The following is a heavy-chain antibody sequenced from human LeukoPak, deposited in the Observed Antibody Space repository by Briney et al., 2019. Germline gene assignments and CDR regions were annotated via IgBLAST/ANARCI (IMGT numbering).Heavy chain of an antibody. CDR1: GYTFTSYG. CDR3: ARDLSDELWFGESLRDYGMDV. D-gene: IGHD3-10*01. CDR2: ISAYNGNT. J-gene: IGHJ6*02. V-gene: IGHV1-18*01. Sequence: GASVKVSFKASGYTFTSYGISWVRQAPGQGLEWMGWISAYNGNTNYAQKLQGRVTMTTDTSTSTAYMELRSLRSDDTAVYYCARDLSDELWFGESLRDYGMDVWGQGTTVTVSS.